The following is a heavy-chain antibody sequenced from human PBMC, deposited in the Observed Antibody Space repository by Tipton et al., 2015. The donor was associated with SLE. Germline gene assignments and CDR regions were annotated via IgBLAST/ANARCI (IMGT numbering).Heavy chain of an antibody. CDR1: GFTFSTYW. J-gene: IGHJ4*02. D-gene: IGHD2-15*01. Sequence: SLRLSCEASGFTFSTYWMHWVRQGPGKGLVWVSRIYSDGSSTKYADSVKGRFTISRDNAKNSLYLQLNSLRAEDSAVYYCARGWSAWFFDYWGQGTLVTVSS. CDR2: IYSDGSST. V-gene: IGHV3-74*03. CDR3: ARGWSAWFFDY.